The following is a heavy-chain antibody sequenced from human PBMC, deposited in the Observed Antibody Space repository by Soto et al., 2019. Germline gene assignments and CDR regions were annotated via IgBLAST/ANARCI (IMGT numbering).Heavy chain of an antibody. Sequence: SETLSLTCAVYGGCFSGYYWSWIRQPPGKGLEWIGEINHSGSTNYNPSLKSRVTISVDTSKNQCPLKLSSVTAADTAVYYCAREKRITIFGVVIYYYYYGMDVWGQGTTVTVSS. CDR2: INHSGST. V-gene: IGHV4-34*01. J-gene: IGHJ6*02. CDR1: GGCFSGYY. D-gene: IGHD3-3*01. CDR3: AREKRITIFGVVIYYYYYGMDV.